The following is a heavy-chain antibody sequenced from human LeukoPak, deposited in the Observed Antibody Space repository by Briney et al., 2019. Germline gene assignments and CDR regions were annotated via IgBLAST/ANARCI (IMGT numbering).Heavy chain of an antibody. J-gene: IGHJ3*02. CDR1: GFTFSSYS. CDR3: ASEDCGGDCYRNDAFDI. D-gene: IGHD2-21*02. V-gene: IGHV3-21*04. Sequence: GGSLRLSXAASGFTFSSYSMIWVRQAPGKGLEWVSSISSSSSYIYYADSVKGRFTISRDNARNSLYLQMNSLRAEDTAVYYCASEDCGGDCYRNDAFDIWGQGTMVTVSS. CDR2: ISSSSSYI.